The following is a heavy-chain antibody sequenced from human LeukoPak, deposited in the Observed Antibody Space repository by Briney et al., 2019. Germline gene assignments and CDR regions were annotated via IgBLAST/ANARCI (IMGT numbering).Heavy chain of an antibody. J-gene: IGHJ3*02. Sequence: GGSLRLSCAASGFTFSSYAMSWVRQAPGKGLEWVSAISGSGGSTYYADSVKGRFTISRDNSKNTLYLQMNSLRAEDTAVYYCAKREGGYYGSGSAFDIWGQGTMVTVSS. D-gene: IGHD3-10*01. CDR3: AKREGGYYGSGSAFDI. CDR1: GFTFSSYA. V-gene: IGHV3-23*01. CDR2: ISGSGGST.